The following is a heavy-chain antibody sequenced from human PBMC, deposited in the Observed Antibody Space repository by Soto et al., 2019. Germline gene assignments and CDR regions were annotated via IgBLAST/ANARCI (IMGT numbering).Heavy chain of an antibody. CDR2: ISGSGGST. Sequence: PGGSLRLSCAASGFTFSSYAMSWVRQAPGKGLEWVSAISGSGGSTYYADSVKGRFTISSDNSKNTLYLQMNSLRAEDTAVYYYPYDHPLRRTFGYWGQGTLVTVSS. V-gene: IGHV3-23*01. J-gene: IGHJ4*02. D-gene: IGHD4-17*01. CDR3: PYDHPLRRTFGY. CDR1: GFTFSSYA.